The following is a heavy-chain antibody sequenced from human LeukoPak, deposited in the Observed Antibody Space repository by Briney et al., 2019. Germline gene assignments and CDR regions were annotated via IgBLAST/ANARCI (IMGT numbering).Heavy chain of an antibody. CDR1: GGSISSSSYY. V-gene: IGHV4-39*01. CDR2: ISYTGST. D-gene: IGHD2-2*01. J-gene: IGHJ4*02. Sequence: SETLSLTCSVSGGSISSSSYYWGWIRQPPGKGLEWIGSISYTGSTFYNPSLKSRVTVSVDTSKNHFSLELSSVTATDTAVYYCARHARSGCSSPICYSDYWGQGTLVTVSS. CDR3: ARHARSGCSSPICYSDY.